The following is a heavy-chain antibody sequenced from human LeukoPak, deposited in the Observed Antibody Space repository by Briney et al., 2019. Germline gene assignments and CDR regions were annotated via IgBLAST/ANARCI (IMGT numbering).Heavy chain of an antibody. D-gene: IGHD2-2*01. J-gene: IGHJ4*02. Sequence: GGSLRLSCAASGFTFDGYGMSWVRQAPGKGLEWVSGINWNGGSTGYADSVKGRFTISRDNAKNSLYLQMNSLRAEDTALYYCARAPSVVVPGRDEYYFDYWGQGTLVTVSS. CDR1: GFTFDGYG. CDR3: ARAPSVVVPGRDEYYFDY. CDR2: INWNGGST. V-gene: IGHV3-20*04.